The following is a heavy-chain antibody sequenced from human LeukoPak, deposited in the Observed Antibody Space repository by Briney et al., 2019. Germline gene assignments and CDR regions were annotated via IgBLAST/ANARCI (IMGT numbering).Heavy chain of an antibody. Sequence: GGSLGLSCAASGFSFRNYWMSCVRQAAGKGLEWVANTNQGASEKNYVDSVKGRFIISRDNAKNSLYLQMNSLRAEDTAVYYCARGRHGMDVWGQGTTVTV. CDR1: GFSFRNYW. V-gene: IGHV3-7*05. CDR3: ARGRHGMDV. D-gene: IGHD5-12*01. CDR2: TNQGASEK. J-gene: IGHJ6*02.